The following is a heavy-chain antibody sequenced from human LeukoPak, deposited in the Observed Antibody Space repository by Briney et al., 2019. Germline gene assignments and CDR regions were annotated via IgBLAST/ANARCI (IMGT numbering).Heavy chain of an antibody. V-gene: IGHV4-59*01. CDR3: ARVDITMVRGLSRKRFDP. CDR2: IYYSGST. Sequence: PSETLSLTCTVPGGSNSSYYWSWIRQPPGKGLEWIGYIYYSGSTNYNPSLKSRVTISVDTSKNQFSLKLSSVTAADTAVYYCARVDITMVRGLSRKRFDPWGQGTLVTVSS. CDR1: GGSNSSYY. J-gene: IGHJ5*02. D-gene: IGHD3-10*01.